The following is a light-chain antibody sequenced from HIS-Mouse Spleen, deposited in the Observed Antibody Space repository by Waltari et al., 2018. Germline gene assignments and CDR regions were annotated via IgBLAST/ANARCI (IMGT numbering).Light chain of an antibody. CDR2: EVS. V-gene: IGLV2-8*01. CDR1: SSDVGCYHY. J-gene: IGLJ2*01. Sequence: QSALTHPPSSSGSPGQSVIISCTATSSDVGCYHYVSWYQQHPGKAPKLMIYEVSKRPSGVADRFSGSKSGNTASLTVSGLQAEDEADYYCSSYAGSSTLVFGGGTKLTVL. CDR3: SSYAGSSTLV.